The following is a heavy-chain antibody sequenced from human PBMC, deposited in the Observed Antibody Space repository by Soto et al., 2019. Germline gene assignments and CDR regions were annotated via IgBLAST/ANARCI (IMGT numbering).Heavy chain of an antibody. CDR3: ASGSNCIRHYCCT. Sequence: PGGSLRLSCGAGNYSMNWVRQAPGKGLEWISYISRSSSTIYYADSVKGRFTISRDNAKNSVYLQMNSQRDEGTALLDGASGSNCIRHYCCTWDKGTLGAVSS. V-gene: IGHV3-48*02. J-gene: IGHJ5*02. CDR1: NYS. CDR2: ISRSSSTI. D-gene: IGHD4-4*01.